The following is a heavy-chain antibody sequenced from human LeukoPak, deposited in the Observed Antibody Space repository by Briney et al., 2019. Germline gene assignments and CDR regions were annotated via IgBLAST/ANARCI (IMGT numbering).Heavy chain of an antibody. CDR3: ARTLTTVTYYFDY. V-gene: IGHV4-30-4*01. D-gene: IGHD4-17*01. CDR1: GGSISSGDYY. CDR2: IYYSGST. J-gene: IGHJ4*02. Sequence: SETLSLTCTVSGGSISSGDYYWSWIRQPPGKGLEWIGYIYYSGSTYYNPSLKSRVTISVDTSKNQFSLKLTSVTAADTAVYYCARTLTTVTYYFDYWGQGTLVTVSS.